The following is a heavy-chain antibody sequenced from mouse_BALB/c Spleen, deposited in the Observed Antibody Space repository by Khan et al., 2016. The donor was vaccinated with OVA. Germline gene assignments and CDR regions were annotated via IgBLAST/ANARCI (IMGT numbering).Heavy chain of an antibody. D-gene: IGHD1-1*01. J-gene: IGHJ2*01. CDR2: IWGGGST. CDR3: AKEDYGSSSFDY. V-gene: IGHV2-6-5*01. CDR1: GFSLTDYG. Sequence: VQLKESGPGLVAPSQSLSITCTVSGFSLTDYGVSWIRQPPGKGLEWLGAIWGGGSTYYNSALKSRLSISKDNSKSQVFLKMNSLQIDDTAMYYCAKEDYGSSSFDYWGQGTTLTVSS.